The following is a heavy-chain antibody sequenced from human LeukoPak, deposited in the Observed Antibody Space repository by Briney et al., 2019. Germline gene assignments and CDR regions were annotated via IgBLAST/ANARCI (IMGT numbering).Heavy chain of an antibody. CDR1: GGSISSGDYY. D-gene: IGHD2-15*01. Sequence: SETLSLTCTVSGGSISSGDYYWSWIRQPPGKGLEWIGYIYYSGSTYYNPSLKSRVTISVDTSKNQFSLKLSSVTAADTAVYYCARGGYCSGGSCYSEWFDPWGQGTLVTVSS. J-gene: IGHJ5*02. CDR3: ARGGYCSGGSCYSEWFDP. V-gene: IGHV4-30-4*02. CDR2: IYYSGST.